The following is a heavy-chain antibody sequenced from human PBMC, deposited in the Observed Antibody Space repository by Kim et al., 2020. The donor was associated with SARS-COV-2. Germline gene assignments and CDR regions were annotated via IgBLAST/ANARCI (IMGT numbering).Heavy chain of an antibody. V-gene: IGHV1-18*01. CDR2: ISADNDDS. CDR3: ARDGGAGFCSGRLCLPNF. CDR1: GYTFANYG. D-gene: IGHD2-15*01. Sequence: ASVKVSCKASGYTFANYGISWVRQAPGQGPEWMGWISADNDDSYSAQNFQGRVTLTTDTSTTTAYMELRSLRFDDTAVYYCARDGGAGFCSGRLCLPNFWGQGTLVTVSS. J-gene: IGHJ4*02.